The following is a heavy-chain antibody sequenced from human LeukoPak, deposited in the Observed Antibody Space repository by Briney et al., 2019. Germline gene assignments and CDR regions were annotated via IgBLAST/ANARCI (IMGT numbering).Heavy chain of an antibody. CDR1: GFNFASNW. D-gene: IGHD3-10*01. J-gene: IGHJ6*02. V-gene: IGHV3-74*01. CDR2: INSGGSGT. Sequence: QPGGSLRLSCAASGFNFASNWMHWVRQTPGKGLMWVSRINSGGSGTSYADSVEGRFTISRDNAKNTLYLQMNSLRAEDTAVYYCAKDEDYYGSGSFQYGMDVWGQGTTVTVSS. CDR3: AKDEDYYGSGSFQYGMDV.